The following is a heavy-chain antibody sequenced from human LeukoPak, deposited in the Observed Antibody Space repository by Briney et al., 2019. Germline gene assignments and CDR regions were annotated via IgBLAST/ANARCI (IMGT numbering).Heavy chain of an antibody. CDR3: ARDAYSSSRGVLFDY. V-gene: IGHV3-21*01. CDR1: GFTFSSYS. CDR2: ISSSSSSYI. Sequence: GGSLRLSCAASGFTFSSYSMNWVRQAPGKGLEWVSSISSSSSSYIYYADSVKGRFTISRDNAKNSLYLQMNSLRAEDTAVYYCARDAYSSSRGVLFDYWGQGTLVTVSS. D-gene: IGHD6-6*01. J-gene: IGHJ4*02.